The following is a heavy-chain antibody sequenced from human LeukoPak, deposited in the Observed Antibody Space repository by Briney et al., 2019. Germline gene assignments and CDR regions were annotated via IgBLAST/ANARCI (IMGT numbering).Heavy chain of an antibody. J-gene: IGHJ4*02. V-gene: IGHV4-34*01. Sequence: SETLSLTCAVYGGSFSGYYWSWIRQPPGKGLEWIGEINHSGSTNYNPSLKSRVTISVDTSKNQFSLKLSSVTAADTAVYYCARDSVAGTGFDYWGQGTLVTVSS. CDR1: GGSFSGYY. D-gene: IGHD6-19*01. CDR3: ARDSVAGTGFDY. CDR2: INHSGST.